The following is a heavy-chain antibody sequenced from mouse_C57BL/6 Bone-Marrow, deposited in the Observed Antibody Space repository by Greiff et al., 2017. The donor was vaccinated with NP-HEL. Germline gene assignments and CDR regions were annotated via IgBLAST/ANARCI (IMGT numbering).Heavy chain of an antibody. J-gene: IGHJ1*03. V-gene: IGHV1-81*01. CDR2: IYPRSGNT. Sequence: VKLVESGAELARPGASVKLSCKASGYTFTSYGISWVKQRTGQGLEWIGEIYPRSGNTYYNEKFKGKATLTADKSSSTAYMELRSLTSEDSAVYFCARRYYGSPYWYFDVWGTGTTVTVSS. D-gene: IGHD1-1*01. CDR3: ARRYYGSPYWYFDV. CDR1: GYTFTSYG.